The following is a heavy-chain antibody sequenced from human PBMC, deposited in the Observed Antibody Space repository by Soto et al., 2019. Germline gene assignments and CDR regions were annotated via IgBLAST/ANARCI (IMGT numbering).Heavy chain of an antibody. J-gene: IGHJ3*02. D-gene: IGHD3-3*01. V-gene: IGHV3-21*01. CDR3: ARAIPDFWSGYHDAFDI. Sequence: PGGSLRLSCAASGFTFSSYSMNWVRQAPGKGLERVSSISSSSSYIYYADSVKGRFTISRDNAKNSLYLQMNSLRAEDTAVYYCARAIPDFWSGYHDAFDIWGQGTMVTVSS. CDR2: ISSSSSYI. CDR1: GFTFSSYS.